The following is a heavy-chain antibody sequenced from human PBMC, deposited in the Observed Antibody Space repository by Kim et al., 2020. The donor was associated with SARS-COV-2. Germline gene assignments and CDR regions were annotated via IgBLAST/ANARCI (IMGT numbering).Heavy chain of an antibody. D-gene: IGHD2-8*01. CDR1: GGSFSGYY. V-gene: IGHV4-34*01. J-gene: IGHJ6*02. CDR3: ARGLDVLMVYAIKGERRDGMDV. CDR2: INHSGST. Sequence: SETLSLTCAVYGGSFSGYYWSWIRQPPGKGLEWIGEINHSGSTNYNPSLKSRVTISVDTSKNQFSLKLSSVTAADTAVYYCARGLDVLMVYAIKGERRDGMDVWGQGATVTVSS.